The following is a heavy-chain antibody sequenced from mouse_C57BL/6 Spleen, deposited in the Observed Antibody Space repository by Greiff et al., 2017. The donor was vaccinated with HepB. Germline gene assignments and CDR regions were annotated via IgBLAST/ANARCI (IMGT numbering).Heavy chain of an antibody. J-gene: IGHJ2*01. Sequence: ESGPGLVKPSQSLSLTCSVTGYSITSGYYWNWIRQFPGNKLEWMGYISYDGSNNYNPTLKNRISITRDTSKNQFFLKLNSVTTEDTATYYCARGGYYDYDGYFDYWGQGTTLTVSS. CDR1: GYSITSGYY. CDR2: ISYDGSN. V-gene: IGHV3-6*01. CDR3: ARGGYYDYDGYFDY. D-gene: IGHD2-4*01.